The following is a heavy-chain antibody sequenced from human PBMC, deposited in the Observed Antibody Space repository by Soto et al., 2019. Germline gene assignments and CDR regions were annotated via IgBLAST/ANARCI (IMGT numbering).Heavy chain of an antibody. Sequence: GGSLRLSCAASGFTVNSNYMSWVRQAPGKGLEWASVIYSGGSTYYADSVKGRFIISRDDSKNTLFLQMNSLRAEDTAVYYCATAKLLLPWDFDYWGQGALVTVSS. V-gene: IGHV3-66*01. J-gene: IGHJ4*02. CDR1: GFTVNSNY. CDR3: ATAKLLLPWDFDY. D-gene: IGHD1-26*01. CDR2: IYSGGST.